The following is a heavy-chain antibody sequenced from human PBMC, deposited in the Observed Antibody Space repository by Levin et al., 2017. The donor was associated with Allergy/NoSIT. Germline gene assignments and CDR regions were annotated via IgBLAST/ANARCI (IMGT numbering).Heavy chain of an antibody. CDR2: IWYDGSNK. D-gene: IGHD4-23*01. V-gene: IGHV3-33*01. J-gene: IGHJ4*02. Sequence: GGSLRLSCAASGFTFSSYGMHWVRQAPGKGLERVAVIWYDGSNKYYADSVKGRFTISRDNSKNTLYLQMNSLRAEDTAVYYCARDRTGRYDYGGNSGFCDYWGQGTLVTVSS. CDR3: ARDRTGRYDYGGNSGFCDY. CDR1: GFTFSSYG.